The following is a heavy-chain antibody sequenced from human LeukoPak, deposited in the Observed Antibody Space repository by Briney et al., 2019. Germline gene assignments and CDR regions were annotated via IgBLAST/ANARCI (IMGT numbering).Heavy chain of an antibody. CDR3: ARDFSDVRGNIFDS. D-gene: IGHD3-10*02. CDR1: GFTFSSYS. V-gene: IGHV3-48*04. CDR2: SSTSGSIT. J-gene: IGHJ4*02. Sequence: PGGSLRLSCAASGFTFSSYSMSWIRQAPGKGLQWLAYSSTSGSITYYADSVKGRFTISRDNAKNSVYLQMNSLRAEDTAVYYCARDFSDVRGNIFDSWGQGTLVTVSS.